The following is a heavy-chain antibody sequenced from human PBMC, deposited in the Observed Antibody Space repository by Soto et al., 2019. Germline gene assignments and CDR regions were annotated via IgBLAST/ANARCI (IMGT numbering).Heavy chain of an antibody. Sequence: QVTLVQSGTEVKKPGASVKVSCKASGYSFGTSGISWVRQAPGQGLEWMGWISAYNGNTNYDQKLQDRATMTTDTSTNTAYLELRSLRSDATAVYDGARAGQYYDSSGYANWGQGTLVTVSS. J-gene: IGHJ4*02. V-gene: IGHV1-18*01. CDR2: ISAYNGNT. D-gene: IGHD3-22*01. CDR1: GYSFGTSG. CDR3: ARAGQYYDSSGYAN.